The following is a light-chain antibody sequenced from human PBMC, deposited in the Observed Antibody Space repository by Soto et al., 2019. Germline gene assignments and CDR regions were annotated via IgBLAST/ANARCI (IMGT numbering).Light chain of an antibody. J-gene: IGLJ1*01. CDR1: SSDVGDYKY. Sequence: QSALTQPASVSGSPGQSITISCTGTSSDVGDYKYVSWYQQHPDKAPKLIIFVNSNRPSGISNRFSASKSGNTASLTISGLQAEDEVDYYCSLYTSSDTPYVFGTGTKLTVL. V-gene: IGLV2-14*01. CDR3: SLYTSSDTPYV. CDR2: VNS.